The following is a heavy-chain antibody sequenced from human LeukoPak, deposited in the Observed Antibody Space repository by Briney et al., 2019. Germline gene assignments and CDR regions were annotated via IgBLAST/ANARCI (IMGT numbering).Heavy chain of an antibody. J-gene: IGHJ4*02. D-gene: IGHD3-10*01. CDR2: VRNDGGDK. CDR3: AKHYYGSGSQKYYFDY. CDR1: GFIFSDYG. Sequence: GGSLRLSCAASGFIFSDYGMHWVRQAPGKGPEWVTMVRNDGGDKYYADSVRGRFTISRDNSKNTLYLQMNSLRPEDTAVYYCAKHYYGSGSQKYYFDYWGQGTLVTVSS. V-gene: IGHV3-30*02.